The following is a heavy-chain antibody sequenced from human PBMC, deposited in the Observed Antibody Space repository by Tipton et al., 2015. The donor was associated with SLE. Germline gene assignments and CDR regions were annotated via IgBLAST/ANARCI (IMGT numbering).Heavy chain of an antibody. D-gene: IGHD2-2*01. Sequence: SLRLSCAASGFTFSSYWMSWVRQAPGKGLEWVSFIRCDGSNKYYADSVKGRFTISRDNSKNTLYLQMNSLRAEDTAVYYCAKGPAMVYWGQGTLVTVSS. J-gene: IGHJ4*02. CDR1: GFTFSSYW. CDR3: AKGPAMVY. V-gene: IGHV3-30*02. CDR2: IRCDGSNK.